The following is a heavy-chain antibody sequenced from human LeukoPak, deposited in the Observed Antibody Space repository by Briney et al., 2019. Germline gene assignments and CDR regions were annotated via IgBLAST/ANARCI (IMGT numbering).Heavy chain of an antibody. CDR1: GFTFSNYG. J-gene: IGHJ6*02. Sequence: GGSLRLSCAASGFTFSNYGMHWVRQAPGKGLEGVAVISYDESDKYYADSVKGRFTISRDNSKNTLYLQMNSLRPEDTAVYYCAKGVVAATNAAYYGMDVWGQGTTVTVSS. CDR3: AKGVVAATNAAYYGMDV. CDR2: ISYDESDK. V-gene: IGHV3-30*18. D-gene: IGHD2-15*01.